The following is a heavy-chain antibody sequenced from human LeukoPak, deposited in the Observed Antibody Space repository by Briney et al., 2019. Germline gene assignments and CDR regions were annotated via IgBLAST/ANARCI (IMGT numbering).Heavy chain of an antibody. CDR1: GFTFSSYG. D-gene: IGHD5-12*01. CDR3: AKDGAWLRFDD. CDR2: VSPSGDIT. J-gene: IGHJ4*02. Sequence: GGSLRLSCAASGFTFSSYGMNWVRQAPGKGLELVSGVSPSGDITYYADSVKGRFTISRDNSKNTVYLQMNNVRAEDTAVYYCAKDGAWLRFDDWGQGTLVTVSS. V-gene: IGHV3-23*01.